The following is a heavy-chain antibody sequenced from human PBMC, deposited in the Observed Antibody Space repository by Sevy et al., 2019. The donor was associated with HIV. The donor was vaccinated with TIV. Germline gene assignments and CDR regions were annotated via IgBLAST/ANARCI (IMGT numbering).Heavy chain of an antibody. CDR1: GFTFSYSG. CDR3: AKNTAAAGPGGFDY. V-gene: IGHV3-30*02. CDR2: IQYDGSNK. D-gene: IGHD6-13*01. J-gene: IGHJ4*01. Sequence: GGSLRLSCAASGFTFSYSGMHWVRQAPGKGLEWVTFIQYDGSNKYYADSVKGRFTISRDNSKNTLYLQMNSLRRDDTALYFCAKNTAAAGPGGFDYWGHGILVTVSS.